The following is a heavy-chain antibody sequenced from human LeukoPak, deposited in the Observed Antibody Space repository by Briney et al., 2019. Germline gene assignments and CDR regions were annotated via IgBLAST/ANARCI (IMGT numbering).Heavy chain of an antibody. V-gene: IGHV1-24*01. J-gene: IGHJ6*02. CDR3: VSSWGSMSCDYGMDV. CDR2: FDPEDGET. D-gene: IGHD7-27*01. CDR1: GYTLTELS. Sequence: ASVKVSCKVSGYTLTELSMHWVRQAPGKGLEWMGGFDPEDGETIYAQKFRGRVTITSDRSVSTAYMELSSLRSEDMVVYSCVSSWGSMSCDYGMDVWSQGTTVTVSS.